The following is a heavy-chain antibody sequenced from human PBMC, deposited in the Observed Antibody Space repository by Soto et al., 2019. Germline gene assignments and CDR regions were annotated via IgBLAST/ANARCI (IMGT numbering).Heavy chain of an antibody. J-gene: IGHJ4*02. V-gene: IGHV4-59*01. D-gene: IGHD1-26*01. CDR2: IFYTENT. Sequence: LSLTCTVSGVSISSYYWSWIRQPPGKGLEWIGSIFYTENTDYNPSLKSRVTISIDTSLSTVYMTLTRLTSDDTAVYYCARDLAKGGGSTGFDYWGQGTLVTVSS. CDR1: GVSISSYY. CDR3: ARDLAKGGGSTGFDY.